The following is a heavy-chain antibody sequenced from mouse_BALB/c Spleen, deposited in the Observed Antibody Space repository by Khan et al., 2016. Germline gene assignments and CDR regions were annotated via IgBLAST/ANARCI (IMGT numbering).Heavy chain of an antibody. V-gene: IGHV3-2*02. D-gene: IGHD2-4*01. CDR2: ISYSGST. Sequence: EVQLQESGPGLVKPSQSLSLTCTVTGYSITSDYAWNWIRQFPGNKLEWMGYISYSGSTSYNPSLKSRISITRDTSKNQFFLQLNSVTTEDTATXYCARRGNYDYYYFDYWGQGTTLTVSS. CDR3: ARRGNYDYYYFDY. CDR1: GYSITSDYA. J-gene: IGHJ2*01.